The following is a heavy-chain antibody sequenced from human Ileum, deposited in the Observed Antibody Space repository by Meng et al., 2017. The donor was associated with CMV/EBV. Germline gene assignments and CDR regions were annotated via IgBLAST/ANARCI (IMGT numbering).Heavy chain of an antibody. CDR3: ARDGLSGRYFDY. CDR1: EETFKKNE. D-gene: IGHD1-26*01. CDR2: IDTNSGNT. J-gene: IGHJ4*02. Sequence: KNSEETFKKNEIVWVRQDRGQGSGWMGWIDTNSGNTTYAQDFTGRFVFTLDTSVNTAYLQITSLKAEDTAVYYCARDGLSGRYFDYWGQGTLVTVSS. V-gene: IGHV7-4-1*02.